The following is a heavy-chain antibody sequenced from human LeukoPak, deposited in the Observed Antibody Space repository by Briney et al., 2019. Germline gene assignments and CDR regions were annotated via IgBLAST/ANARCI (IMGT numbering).Heavy chain of an antibody. Sequence: SETLSLTCGVSGYSISSGYYWGWIRQPPGKGLEWIGSIYYSGSTYYNPSLKSRVTISVDTSKNQFSLKLSSVTAADTAVYYCARDKEGGVSIWGQGTMVTVSS. CDR1: GYSISSGYY. V-gene: IGHV4-38-2*02. CDR2: IYYSGST. J-gene: IGHJ3*02. CDR3: ARDKEGGVSI. D-gene: IGHD1-26*01.